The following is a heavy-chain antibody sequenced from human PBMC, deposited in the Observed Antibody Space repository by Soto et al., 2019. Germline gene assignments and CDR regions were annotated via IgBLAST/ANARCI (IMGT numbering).Heavy chain of an antibody. J-gene: IGHJ5*02. Sequence: GESLKISGKGSGYSFTSYWIGWVLQMPGKGLEWMGIIYPGDSDTRYSPSFPGQVTISADKSISTAYLQWSSLKASDTAMYYCATGPDSSSCYLSWFDPWGQGTLVTVSS. CDR2: IYPGDSDT. D-gene: IGHD6-13*01. CDR1: GYSFTSYW. CDR3: ATGPDSSSCYLSWFDP. V-gene: IGHV5-51*01.